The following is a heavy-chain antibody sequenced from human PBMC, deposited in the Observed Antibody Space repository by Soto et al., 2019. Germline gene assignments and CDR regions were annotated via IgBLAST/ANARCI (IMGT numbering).Heavy chain of an antibody. CDR3: AREKKYCTNGVCSYFDY. CDR2: INHSGST. CDR1: GGSFSGYY. V-gene: IGHV4-34*01. Sequence: ASETLSLTCAVYGGSFSGYYWSWIRQPPGKGLEWIGEINHSGSTNYNPSLKSRVTISVDTSKNQFSLKLSSVTAADTAVYYCAREKKYCTNGVCSYFDYWGQGTLVT. D-gene: IGHD2-8*01. J-gene: IGHJ4*02.